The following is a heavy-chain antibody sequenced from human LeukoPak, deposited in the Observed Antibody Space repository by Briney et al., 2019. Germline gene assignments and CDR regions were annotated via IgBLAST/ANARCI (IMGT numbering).Heavy chain of an antibody. CDR3: ARDIVGYYDSSGYSFDY. CDR2: ISAYNGNT. J-gene: IGHJ4*02. Sequence: ASVKVSCKASGYTFTSYGISWVRQAPGQGLEWMGWISAYNGNTNYAQKLQGRVTMTTDTSTSTAYMELRSLRSDDTAVYYCARDIVGYYDSSGYSFDYWGQGTLVTVSS. D-gene: IGHD3-22*01. V-gene: IGHV1-18*01. CDR1: GYTFTSYG.